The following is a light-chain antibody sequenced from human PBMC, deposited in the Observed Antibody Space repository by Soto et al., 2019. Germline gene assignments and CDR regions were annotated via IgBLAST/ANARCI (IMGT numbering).Light chain of an antibody. CDR1: SSDVGGYDY. CDR2: EVN. CDR3: SSYSISTAYL. J-gene: IGLJ1*01. Sequence: QPVLTQPASVSGSPGQSITISCTGTSSDVGGYDYVSWYQLHPGKAPKLMVFEVNNRPSGVSYRFSGSKSGNTASLTISGLQAEDEADYFCSSYSISTAYLFGTGTKV. V-gene: IGLV2-14*01.